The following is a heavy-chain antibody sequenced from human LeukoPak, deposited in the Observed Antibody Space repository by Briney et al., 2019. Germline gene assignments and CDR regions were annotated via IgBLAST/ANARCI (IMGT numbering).Heavy chain of an antibody. V-gene: IGHV4-39*07. CDR1: GGSISSSSYY. CDR3: ARVGGYYYGSGSHRRPFDY. CDR2: IYYSGST. D-gene: IGHD3-10*01. J-gene: IGHJ4*02. Sequence: SETLSLTCTVSGGSISSSSYYWGWIRQPPGKGLEWIGSIYYSGSTYYNPSLKSRVTISVDTSKNQFSLKLSSVAAADTAVYYCARVGGYYYGSGSHRRPFDYWGQGTLVTVSS.